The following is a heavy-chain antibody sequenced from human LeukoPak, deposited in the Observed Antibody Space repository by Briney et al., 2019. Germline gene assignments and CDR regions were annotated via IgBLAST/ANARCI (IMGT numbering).Heavy chain of an antibody. CDR3: AKAIQGELDY. D-gene: IGHD3-16*01. V-gene: IGHV3-30*02. CDR1: GFTFSSYG. Sequence: GGSLRLSCAASGFTFSSYGMHWVRQAPGKGLEWVAFIRYDGSNKYYADFVKGRFTISRDNSKNTLYLQMSSLRAEDTAVYYCAKAIQGELDYWGQGTLVTVSS. J-gene: IGHJ4*02. CDR2: IRYDGSNK.